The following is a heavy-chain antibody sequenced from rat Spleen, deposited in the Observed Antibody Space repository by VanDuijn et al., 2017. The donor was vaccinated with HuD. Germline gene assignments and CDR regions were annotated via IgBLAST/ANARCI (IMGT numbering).Heavy chain of an antibody. CDR3: ARFFDS. CDR2: ISYDGSNT. V-gene: IGHV5-29*01. CDR1: GFTFSDYG. Sequence: EVQLVETGGGLVQPGRSLKLSCAASGFTFSDYGMAWVRQAPTKGLEWVATISYDGSNTHYRDSVKGRFTIFRENAKSTLSLQMDSLRSEDTATYYCARFFDSWGQGVMVTVSS. J-gene: IGHJ2*01.